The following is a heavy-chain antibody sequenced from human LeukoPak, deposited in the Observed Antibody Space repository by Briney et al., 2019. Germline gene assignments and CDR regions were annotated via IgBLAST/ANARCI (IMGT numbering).Heavy chain of an antibody. V-gene: IGHV4-30-4*01. CDR3: ARDGSAGNNWFDP. CDR2: IYSSGST. Sequence: SQTLSLTCTVSGDSFSGGDFYWSWIRQPPGKGLEWIGYIYSSGSTHYNPSLKSRVTMSVDTSKNQFSLKLSSVTAADTAVYYCARDGSAGNNWFDPWGQGTLVTVSS. D-gene: IGHD6-13*01. J-gene: IGHJ5*02. CDR1: GDSFSGGDFY.